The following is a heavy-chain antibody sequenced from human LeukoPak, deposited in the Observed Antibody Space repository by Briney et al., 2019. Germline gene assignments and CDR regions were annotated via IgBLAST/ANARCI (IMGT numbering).Heavy chain of an antibody. CDR1: GFTFSSYA. V-gene: IGHV3-23*01. J-gene: IGHJ4*02. CDR2: ISGSGGST. D-gene: IGHD5-18*01. CDR3: AKSWRGAWIQLTYYFDY. Sequence: GGSLRLSCAASGFTFSSYAMSWVRQAPGKGLEWVSAISGSGGSTYYADSVKGRFTISRDNSKTTLYLQMNSLRAEDTAVYYCAKSWRGAWIQLTYYFDYWGQGTLVTVSS.